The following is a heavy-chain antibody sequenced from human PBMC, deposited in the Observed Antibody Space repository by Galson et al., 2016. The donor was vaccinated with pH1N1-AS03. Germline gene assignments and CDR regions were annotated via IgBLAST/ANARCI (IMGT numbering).Heavy chain of an antibody. CDR1: GVGFSSHS. CDR2: ISSIITNI. V-gene: IGHV3-21*01. CDR3: ARGQVHLVRGCWFDP. J-gene: IGHJ5*02. Sequence: SLRLSCAASGVGFSSHSMGWVRQAPGKGLEWVSSISSIITNIYYSDTVQGRFTITTDNAKNSLYLHMTSLRADDTAVYYCARGQVHLVRGCWFDPWGQGTLVTVSS. D-gene: IGHD3-10*01.